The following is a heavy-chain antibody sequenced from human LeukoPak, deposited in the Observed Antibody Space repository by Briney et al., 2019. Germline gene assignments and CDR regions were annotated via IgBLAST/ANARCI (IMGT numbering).Heavy chain of an antibody. J-gene: IGHJ4*02. CDR2: MNPNSGNT. V-gene: IGHV1-8*01. CDR1: GYTFTSYD. Sequence: ASVKVSCKASGYTFTSYDINWVRQATGQGLEWMGWMNPNSGNTGYAQKFQGRVTMTRNTSISTAYMELSSLRSEDTAVYYCARGPRGYFDWLPPGGPDYWGQGTPVTVSS. CDR3: ARGPRGYFDWLPPGGPDY. D-gene: IGHD3-9*01.